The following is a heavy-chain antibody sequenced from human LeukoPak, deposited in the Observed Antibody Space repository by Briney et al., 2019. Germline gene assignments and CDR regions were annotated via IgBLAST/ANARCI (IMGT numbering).Heavy chain of an antibody. Sequence: ASVKVSCKASGGTFSSYAISWVRQAPGQGLEWMGWMNPNSGNTGYAQKFQGRVTMTRNTSISTAYMELSSLRSEDTAVYYCARGSSPHVLLWFGEFIYWGQGTLVTVSS. CDR1: GGTFSSYA. CDR2: MNPNSGNT. CDR3: ARGSSPHVLLWFGEFIY. J-gene: IGHJ4*02. V-gene: IGHV1-8*02. D-gene: IGHD3-10*01.